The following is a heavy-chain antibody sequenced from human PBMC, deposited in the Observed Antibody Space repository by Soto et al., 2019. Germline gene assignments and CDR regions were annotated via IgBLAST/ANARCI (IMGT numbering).Heavy chain of an antibody. V-gene: IGHV3-48*03. D-gene: IGHD1-26*01. Sequence: GGSLRLSCAVSGFTFSSSEMYWVRQAPGKGLEWISYIHPSGQPIFCADSVKGRFTISRDNANNSLFLQMNSLRAEDTAVYYCARRASRWGQGTMVTVSS. CDR3: ARRASR. CDR2: IHPSGQPI. CDR1: GFTFSSSE. J-gene: IGHJ3*01.